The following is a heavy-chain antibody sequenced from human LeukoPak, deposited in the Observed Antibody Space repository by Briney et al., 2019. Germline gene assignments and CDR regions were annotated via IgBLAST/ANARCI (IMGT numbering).Heavy chain of an antibody. CDR1: GGTFSGYY. CDR3: ARGSRYCSSTSCFDY. Sequence: SETLSLTCAVYGGTFSGYYWSWIRQPPRKGLEWIGEINHSGSTNYNPSLKSRVTISVDTSKNQFSLKLSSVTAADTAVYYCARGSRYCSSTSCFDYWGQGTLVTVSS. D-gene: IGHD2-2*01. CDR2: INHSGST. J-gene: IGHJ4*02. V-gene: IGHV4-34*01.